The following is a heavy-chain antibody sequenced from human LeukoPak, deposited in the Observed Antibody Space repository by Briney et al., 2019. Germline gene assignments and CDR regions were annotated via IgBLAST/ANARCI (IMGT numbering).Heavy chain of an antibody. CDR2: INPNSGGT. CDR1: GYTFTGYY. Sequence: ASVKVSCKASGYTFTGYYMHWVRQAPGQGLEWMGWINPNSGGTNYAQKFQGRVTMTRDTSISTAYMELSRLRSDDTAVYYCARALGIAVAGKEGYYWGQGTLVTVSS. D-gene: IGHD6-19*01. J-gene: IGHJ4*02. V-gene: IGHV1-2*02. CDR3: ARALGIAVAGKEGYY.